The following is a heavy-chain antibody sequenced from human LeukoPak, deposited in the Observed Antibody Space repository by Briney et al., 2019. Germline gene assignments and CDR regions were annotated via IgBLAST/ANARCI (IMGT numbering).Heavy chain of an antibody. V-gene: IGHV5-51*01. Sequence: GESLKISCKGSGYSFTSYWIGWVRQMPGKGLEWMGIIYPGDSDTRYSPSFQGQVTISADKSISTAYLQWSNLKASDSAMYYCARLDSWYYFDYWGQGTLVTVSS. CDR1: GYSFTSYW. D-gene: IGHD6-13*01. J-gene: IGHJ4*02. CDR3: ARLDSWYYFDY. CDR2: IYPGDSDT.